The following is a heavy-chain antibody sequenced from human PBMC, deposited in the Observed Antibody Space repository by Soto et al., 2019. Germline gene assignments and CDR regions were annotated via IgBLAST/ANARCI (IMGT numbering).Heavy chain of an antibody. D-gene: IGHD3-3*01. Sequence: SVKVSCKASGGTFSSYAISWVRQAPGQGLEWMGGIIPIFGTANYAQKFQGRVTITADESTSTAYMELSSLRSEDTAVYYCAREMPRFLVWSLPPGGMDVWGQGTTVTVS. CDR1: GGTFSSYA. J-gene: IGHJ6*02. CDR2: IIPIFGTA. V-gene: IGHV1-69*13. CDR3: AREMPRFLVWSLPPGGMDV.